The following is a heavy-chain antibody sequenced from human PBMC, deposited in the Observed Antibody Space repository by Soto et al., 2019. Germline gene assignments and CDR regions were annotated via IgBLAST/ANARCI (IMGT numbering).Heavy chain of an antibody. CDR2: IYSGGST. D-gene: IGHD4-17*01. V-gene: IGHV3-53*01. CDR3: AKGIGDFPLGYFDY. CDR1: GFSVTANY. J-gene: IGHJ4*02. Sequence: GGSLRLSCEVSGFSVTANYMSWVRQAPEKGLEWVSVIYSGGSTYYVDSVKGRFTISRDNSKNTLYLQMNGLRAEDTAVYYCAKGIGDFPLGYFDYWGQGTLVTVSS.